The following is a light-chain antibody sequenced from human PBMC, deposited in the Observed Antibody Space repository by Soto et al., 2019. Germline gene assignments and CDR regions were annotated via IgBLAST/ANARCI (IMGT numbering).Light chain of an antibody. Sequence: EIVLTQSPGTLSLSPGERATLSCRASQSVSSSYLAWYQQKPGQAPRLLIYGASSRATGIPDMFSGSGSGTYFTLTISRLAPEDFAVYYCQQYGSSPRFTFAPGTKVDIK. J-gene: IGKJ3*01. V-gene: IGKV3-20*01. CDR1: QSVSSSY. CDR3: QQYGSSPRFT. CDR2: GAS.